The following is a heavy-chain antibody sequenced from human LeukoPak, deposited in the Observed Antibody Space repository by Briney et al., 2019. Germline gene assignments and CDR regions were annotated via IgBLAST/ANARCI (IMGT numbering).Heavy chain of an antibody. CDR3: IVFGDSNH. J-gene: IGHJ5*02. CDR1: GLTGSHNY. Sequence: GGSLRLSCAASGLTGSHNYVSWVRQAPGKGLEWVSAIHTSGDTCYADSVKSRFTISRDTSKNTLYLQINSLRVEDTAVYYCIVFGDSNHWGQGTLVTVSS. D-gene: IGHD4-17*01. V-gene: IGHV3-53*01. CDR2: IHTSGDT.